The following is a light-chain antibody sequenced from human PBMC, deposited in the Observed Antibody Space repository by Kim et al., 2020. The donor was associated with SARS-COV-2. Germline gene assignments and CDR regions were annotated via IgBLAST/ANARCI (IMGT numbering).Light chain of an antibody. CDR3: SSYTSGNTWV. J-gene: IGLJ3*02. CDR1: SSDVGGYKY. CDR2: DGS. Sequence: GQSITISCTGSSSDVGGYKYVSWYQQHPGKAPKLVIYDGSKRPSGASYRFSGSKSGNTASLTISGLQAGDEADYYCSSYTSGNTWVFGGGTQLTVL. V-gene: IGLV2-14*04.